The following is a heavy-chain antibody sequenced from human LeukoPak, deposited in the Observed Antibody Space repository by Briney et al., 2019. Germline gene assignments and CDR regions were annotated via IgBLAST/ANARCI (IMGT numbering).Heavy chain of an antibody. CDR1: GGSISSSNW. J-gene: IGHJ5*02. CDR2: IYHGGST. CDR3: AGGFRGVLSWFDP. D-gene: IGHD3-10*01. V-gene: IGHV4-4*02. Sequence: SGTLSLTCAVSGGSISSSNWWSWVRQPPGKGLGWIGEIYHGGSTNYNPSLKSRVTISVDTSKNQFSLKLSSVTAADTAVYYCAGGFRGVLSWFDPWGQGTLVTVSS.